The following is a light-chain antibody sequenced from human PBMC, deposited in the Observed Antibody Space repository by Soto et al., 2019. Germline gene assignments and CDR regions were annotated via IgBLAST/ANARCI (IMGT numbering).Light chain of an antibody. CDR1: SIEVGGYNY. J-gene: IGLJ2*01. Sequence: QSALTQPASVSGSPGQSITISCTGTSIEVGGYNYVSWYQQHPGKAPKLMIYDVSNRPSGVSNRFSGSKSGNTASLTISGLQAEDEADYYCSSYTSSSTSVVFGGGTKLTVL. CDR3: SSYTSSSTSVV. CDR2: DVS. V-gene: IGLV2-14*01.